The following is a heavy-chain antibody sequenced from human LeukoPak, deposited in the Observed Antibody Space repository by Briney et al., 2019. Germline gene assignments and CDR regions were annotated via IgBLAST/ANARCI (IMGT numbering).Heavy chain of an antibody. CDR3: ARHYSDSGTDY. D-gene: IGHD3-10*01. Sequence: PGGSLRLSCAASGFTFSSYEMNWVRQAPGKGLEWVSYISRGGSTIYYADSVKGRFTISRDNPKNSLYLQMNSLRAEDTAVYYCARHYSDSGTDYWGQGTLVTVSS. CDR2: ISRGGSTI. V-gene: IGHV3-48*03. CDR1: GFTFSSYE. J-gene: IGHJ4*02.